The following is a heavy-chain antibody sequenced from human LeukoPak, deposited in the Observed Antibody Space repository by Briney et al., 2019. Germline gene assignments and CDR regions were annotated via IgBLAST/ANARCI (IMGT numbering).Heavy chain of an antibody. D-gene: IGHD3-3*01. J-gene: IGHJ6*03. CDR1: GGSVSSSYY. V-gene: IGHV4-39*02. CDR3: ARAGAQTIFGPYYYYMDV. Sequence: PSETLSLTCTVSGGSVSSSYYWGWIRQPPGKGLEWIGSICSGGNICSNPSLESRVTISVDSSRSHFFLQLTSATAADTAVYFCARAGAQTIFGPYYYYMDVWGKGTTVTVSS. CDR2: ICSGGNI.